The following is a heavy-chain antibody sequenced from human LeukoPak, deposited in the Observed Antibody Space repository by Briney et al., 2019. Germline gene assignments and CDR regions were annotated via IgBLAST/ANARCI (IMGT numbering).Heavy chain of an antibody. J-gene: IGHJ4*02. V-gene: IGHV4-39*01. CDR2: IYYSGST. Sequence: PSETLSLTCTVSGGSISSSSYYWGWLRQPPGKGLEWIGSIYYSGSTYYNPSLKSRVTISVDTSKNQFSLKLSSVTAADTAVYYCAAPARGWLGEFDYWGQGTLVTVSS. CDR3: AAPARGWLGEFDY. CDR1: GGSISSSSYY. D-gene: IGHD6-19*01.